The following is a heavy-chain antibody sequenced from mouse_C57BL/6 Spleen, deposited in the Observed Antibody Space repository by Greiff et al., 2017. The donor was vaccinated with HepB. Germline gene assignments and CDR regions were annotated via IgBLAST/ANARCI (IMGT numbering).Heavy chain of an antibody. CDR3: AREGIYDGYLYYAMDY. Sequence: QVQLKESGAELARPGASVKLSCKASGYTFTSYGISWVKQRTGQGLEWIGEIYPRSGNTYYNEKFKGKATLTADKSSSTAYMELRSLTSEDSAVYFCAREGIYDGYLYYAMDYWGQGTSVTVSS. D-gene: IGHD2-3*01. CDR2: IYPRSGNT. CDR1: GYTFTSYG. V-gene: IGHV1-81*01. J-gene: IGHJ4*01.